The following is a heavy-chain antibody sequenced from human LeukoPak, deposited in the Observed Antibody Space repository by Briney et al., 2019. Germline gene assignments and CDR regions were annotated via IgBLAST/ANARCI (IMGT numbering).Heavy chain of an antibody. CDR1: GFTFSNYS. V-gene: IGHV3-23*01. CDR2: ISGTGGTT. CDR3: AKGRGTTVTAAANY. D-gene: IGHD4-17*01. J-gene: IGHJ4*02. Sequence: GGSLRLSCAASGFTFSNYSMSWVRQAPAKGLEWVSTISGTGGTTYYADSVKGRFTISRDNSKNTLFLQFNSLRADDTAVYYCAKGRGTTVTAAANYWGQGTLVTVSS.